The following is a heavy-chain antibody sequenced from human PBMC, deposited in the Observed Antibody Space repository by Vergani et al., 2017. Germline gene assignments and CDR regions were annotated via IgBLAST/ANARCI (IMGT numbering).Heavy chain of an antibody. J-gene: IGHJ4*02. Sequence: EVQLVESGGGLVQPGRSLRLSCAASGFTFDEYAMHWVRQAPGKGLEWVSGISWNSGSIGYADSVKGRFTISSDNAKISLYLQMNSLRAEDTALYYCAIDTGWYSSRMDYWGQGTLVTVSS. CDR2: ISWNSGSI. V-gene: IGHV3-9*01. CDR3: AIDTGWYSSRMDY. CDR1: GFTFDEYA. D-gene: IGHD6-19*01.